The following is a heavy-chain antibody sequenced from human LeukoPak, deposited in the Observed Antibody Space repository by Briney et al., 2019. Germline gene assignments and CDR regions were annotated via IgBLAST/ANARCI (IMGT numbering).Heavy chain of an antibody. CDR2: IDWDDDI. D-gene: IGHD5/OR15-5a*01. J-gene: IGHJ6*03. V-gene: IGHV2-70*11. Sequence: SGPTLVNPTQTLTLTCTFSGFSLSTSGMCVSWIRQPPGKALEWLARIDWDDDIYYSTSLKTRLTISKDTSKDQVVLTMTKMDPVDTATYYCARSLHIYPYYYVDVWGKGTTVTVSS. CDR1: GFSLSTSGMC. CDR3: ARSLHIYPYYYVDV.